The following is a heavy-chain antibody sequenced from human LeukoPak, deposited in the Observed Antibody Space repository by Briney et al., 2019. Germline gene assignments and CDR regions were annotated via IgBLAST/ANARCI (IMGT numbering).Heavy chain of an antibody. D-gene: IGHD4-17*01. V-gene: IGHV3-23*01. Sequence: GGSLRLSCAASGFTFSSYAMSWVRQAPGKGLEWVSAISGSGGSTYYADSVKGRFTISRDNSKTTLYLQMNSLRAEDTAVYYCAKDTTVTTGYYYYGMDVRGQGTTVTVSS. J-gene: IGHJ6*02. CDR3: AKDTTVTTGYYYYGMDV. CDR2: ISGSGGST. CDR1: GFTFSSYA.